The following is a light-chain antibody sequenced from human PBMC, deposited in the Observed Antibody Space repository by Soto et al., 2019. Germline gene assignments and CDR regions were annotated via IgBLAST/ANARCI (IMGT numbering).Light chain of an antibody. V-gene: IGKV3-20*01. CDR3: QQYGSSPWT. J-gene: IGKJ1*01. CDR1: QSVTSGY. CDR2: DAS. Sequence: EIVLTQSPVTLSLSPGQRATLSCRASQSVTSGYLAWYQQKVGQAPRLLIYDASSRATDIPDRFSGSGSGTDFTLTINSLEPEDFAVYHCQQYGSSPWTFGQGTKVEIK.